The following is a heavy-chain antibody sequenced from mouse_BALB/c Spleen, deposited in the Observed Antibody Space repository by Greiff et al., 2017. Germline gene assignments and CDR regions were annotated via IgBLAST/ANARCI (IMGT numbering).Heavy chain of an antibody. D-gene: IGHD1-1*01. CDR3: AREDVDYGSFAY. V-gene: IGHV14-3*02. J-gene: IGHJ3*01. CDR1: GFNIKDTY. Sequence: VQLQQSGAELVKPGASVKLSCTASGFNIKDTYMHWVKQRPEQGLEWIGRIDPANGNTKYDPKFQGKATITEDTSSNTAYLQLSSLTSENTAVYYCAREDVDYGSFAYWGEGTLVTVSA. CDR2: IDPANGNT.